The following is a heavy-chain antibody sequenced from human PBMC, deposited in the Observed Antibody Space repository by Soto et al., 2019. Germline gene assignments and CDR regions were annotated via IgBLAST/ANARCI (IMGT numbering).Heavy chain of an antibody. CDR2: SYYSGSA. J-gene: IGHJ5*02. CDR1: GGSISSGGYY. V-gene: IGHV4-31*03. CDR3: TRDEGGWDKLLSPWFDP. Sequence: QVQLQESGPGLVKPSQTLSLTCTVSGGSISSGGYYWSWIRQHPGKGLEWIGYSYYSGSAYYNPSLKWRVTISVDTAKTQGSVRLSSVTYADKAVYYCTRDEGGWDKLLSPWFDPWGKGTLDTVSS. D-gene: IGHD2-2*01.